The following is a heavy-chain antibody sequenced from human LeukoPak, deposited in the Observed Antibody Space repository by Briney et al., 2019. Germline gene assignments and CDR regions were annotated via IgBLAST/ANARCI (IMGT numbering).Heavy chain of an antibody. D-gene: IGHD2-2*01. Sequence: GGSLRLSCAASGFTFSSYGMHWVRQAPGKGLEWVAVMWYDGSNKYYADSVKGRFTISRDNSKNTLYLQMNSLRAEDTAVYYCARDRPLGYCSSTSCYTLDYWGQGTLVTVPS. CDR1: GFTFSSYG. V-gene: IGHV3-33*01. CDR2: MWYDGSNK. J-gene: IGHJ4*02. CDR3: ARDRPLGYCSSTSCYTLDY.